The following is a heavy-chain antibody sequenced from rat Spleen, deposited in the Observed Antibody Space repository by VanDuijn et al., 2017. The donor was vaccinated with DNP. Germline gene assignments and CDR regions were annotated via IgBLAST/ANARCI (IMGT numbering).Heavy chain of an antibody. Sequence: EVQLVESGGDLVQPGRSLKLSCAVSGFTFSDYNMAWVRQAPKKGLEWVATSIYDDSRTYYRDSVKGRFTISRDNAKSSLYLQMDSLRSEDTATYYCTTGHYWYFDFWGPGTMVTVSS. CDR3: TTGHYWYFDF. CDR1: GFTFSDYN. V-gene: IGHV5S10*01. CDR2: SIYDDSRT. J-gene: IGHJ1*01.